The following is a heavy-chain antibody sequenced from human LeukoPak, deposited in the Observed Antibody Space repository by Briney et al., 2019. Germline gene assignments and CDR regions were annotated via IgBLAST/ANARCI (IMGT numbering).Heavy chain of an antibody. CDR1: GFTFSSYG. Sequence: GGSLRLSCAASGFTFSSYGMHWVRQAPGKGLEWVAVISYDGSNKYYADSVKGRFTISRDNAKNSLYLQMNSLRAEDTAVYYCARVRRERRLYYYYYGMDVWGQGTTVTVSS. J-gene: IGHJ6*02. D-gene: IGHD1-26*01. V-gene: IGHV3-30*03. CDR2: ISYDGSNK. CDR3: ARVRRERRLYYYYYGMDV.